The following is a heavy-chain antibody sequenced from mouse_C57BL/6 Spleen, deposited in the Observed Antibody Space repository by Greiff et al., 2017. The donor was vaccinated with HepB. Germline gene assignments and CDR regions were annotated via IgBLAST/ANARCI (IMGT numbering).Heavy chain of an antibody. J-gene: IGHJ4*01. CDR2: INPNNGGT. CDR1: GYTFTDYY. Sequence: EVQLQQSGPELVKPGASVKISCKASGYTFTDYYMNWVKQSHGKSLEWIGDINPNNGGTSYNQKFKGKATLTVDKSSSTAYMELRSLTSEDSAVYYCARVYGNYLEYAMDYWGQGTSVTVSS. CDR3: ARVYGNYLEYAMDY. D-gene: IGHD2-10*02. V-gene: IGHV1-26*01.